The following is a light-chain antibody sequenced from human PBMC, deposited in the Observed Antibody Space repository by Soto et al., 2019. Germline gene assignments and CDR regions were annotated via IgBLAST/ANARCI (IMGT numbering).Light chain of an antibody. Sequence: QAVVTQPPSVSAAPGQKVTISCSGSSSDIGNNYVSWYQQLPGTAPKLLIYDTNKRPSGIPDRFSGSKSGTSATLGITGLQTGDEAEYFCATWDSSVSVGRVVFGEGNKVTVL. J-gene: IGLJ2*01. CDR3: ATWDSSVSVGRVV. CDR2: DTN. V-gene: IGLV1-51*01. CDR1: SSDIGNNY.